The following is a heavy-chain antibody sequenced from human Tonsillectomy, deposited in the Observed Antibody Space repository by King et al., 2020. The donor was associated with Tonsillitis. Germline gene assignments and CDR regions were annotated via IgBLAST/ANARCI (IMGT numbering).Heavy chain of an antibody. Sequence: VQLVESGGGVVQPGRSLRLSCAASGFTFSNYGMHWVRQAPGKGLEWVAVISYAGSHKYYADSVKGRFTLSRDNSKNTLYLQMNSLRAEDTAVYYCARPIFGVVSGAFDIWGQGTVVTVSS. CDR2: ISYAGSHK. CDR3: ARPIFGVVSGAFDI. D-gene: IGHD3-3*01. CDR1: GFTFSNYG. V-gene: IGHV3-30*03. J-gene: IGHJ3*02.